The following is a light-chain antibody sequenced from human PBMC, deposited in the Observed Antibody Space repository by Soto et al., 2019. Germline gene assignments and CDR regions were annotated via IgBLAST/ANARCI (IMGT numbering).Light chain of an antibody. J-gene: IGLJ3*02. Sequence: QSVLTQSSSASASLGSSVKLTCTLSSGHSSYIIAWHQQQPGKAPRYLMKLEGSGSYNKGSGVPDRFSGSSSGAVRYLTISNLQFEDEADYYCETWDSNTWVFGGGTKVTVL. CDR1: SGHSSYI. CDR2: LEGSGSY. V-gene: IGLV4-60*02. CDR3: ETWDSNTWV.